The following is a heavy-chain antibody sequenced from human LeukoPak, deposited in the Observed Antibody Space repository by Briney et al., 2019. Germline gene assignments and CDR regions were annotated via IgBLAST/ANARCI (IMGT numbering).Heavy chain of an antibody. V-gene: IGHV4-59*01. CDR1: GGSISSYY. CDR2: IYYSGST. D-gene: IGHD2-8*01. CDR3: ARALGHAGVYAIIY. Sequence: KPSETLSLTCTVSGGSISSYYWSWIRQPPGKGLEWIGYIYYSGSTNYNPSLKSRVTISVDTSKNQFSLKLSSVTAADTAVYYCARALGHAGVYAIIYWGQGTLVTVSS. J-gene: IGHJ4*02.